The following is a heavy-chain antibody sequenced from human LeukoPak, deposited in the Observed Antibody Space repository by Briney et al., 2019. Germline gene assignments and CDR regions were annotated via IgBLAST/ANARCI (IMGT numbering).Heavy chain of an antibody. D-gene: IGHD6-6*01. J-gene: IGHJ5*02. V-gene: IGHV5-51*01. Sequence: GESLKISCKGSGYSFTSYWIGWVRQMPGKGLEWMGIIYPGDSDTTYSPSFQGQVTISADKSISTAYLQWSSLKASDTAIYYCARLIVGSSSTGWFDPWGQGTLVTVSS. CDR2: IYPGDSDT. CDR3: ARLIVGSSSTGWFDP. CDR1: GYSFTSYW.